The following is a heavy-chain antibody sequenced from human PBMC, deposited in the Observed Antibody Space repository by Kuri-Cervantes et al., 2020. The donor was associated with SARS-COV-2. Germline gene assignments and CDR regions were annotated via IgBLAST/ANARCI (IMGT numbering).Heavy chain of an antibody. J-gene: IGHJ4*02. D-gene: IGHD6-19*01. CDR3: ARDIPTPGYSSGWKYYFDS. CDR2: QNSDGTSP. V-gene: IGHV3-74*03. Sequence: GASLKFSCAAAGFTFSSYWIHWVRQRPGKGPVWVSRQNSDGTSPTYADSVKGRFTNSSDNAKNSLFLQMNSLRAEDTVVYYCARDIPTPGYSSGWKYYFDSWGQGTLVTVSS. CDR1: GFTFSSYW.